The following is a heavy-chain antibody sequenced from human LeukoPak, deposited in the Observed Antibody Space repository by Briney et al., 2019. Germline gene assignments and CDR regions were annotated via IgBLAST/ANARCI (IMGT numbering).Heavy chain of an antibody. J-gene: IGHJ5*01. Sequence: WGSLRLSCAASGFAFNESYMTWIRQAPGKGLEWVGYISGRSFSIYYGDSVQGRFTISRDNPTNSLFLHMSSLRADDTAVYFCARGKRRFDSWGQGTLVTVSS. CDR3: ARGKRRFDS. CDR1: GFAFNESY. V-gene: IGHV3-11*01. CDR2: ISGRSFSI.